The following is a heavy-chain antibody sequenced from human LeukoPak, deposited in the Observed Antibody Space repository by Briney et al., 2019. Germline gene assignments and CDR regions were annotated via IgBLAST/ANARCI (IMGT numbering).Heavy chain of an antibody. V-gene: IGHV3-23*01. CDR3: AKGGWIPYHFDY. D-gene: IGHD6-19*01. Sequence: GGSLRLSCAASGFTFSSYAMSWVRQAPGKGLEWVSVISGSGGSTYYADSVKGRFTIFRDKSRNTLYLQLNSLRAEDTAVYYCAKGGWIPYHFDYWGQGSLVTVSS. J-gene: IGHJ4*02. CDR1: GFTFSSYA. CDR2: ISGSGGST.